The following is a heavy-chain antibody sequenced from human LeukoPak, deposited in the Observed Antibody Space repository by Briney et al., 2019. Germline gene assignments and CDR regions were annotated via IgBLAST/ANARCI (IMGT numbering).Heavy chain of an antibody. CDR3: AKVHYSGSYSAYAFDI. CDR1: GFTFSSYA. V-gene: IGHV3-30-3*01. D-gene: IGHD1-26*01. J-gene: IGHJ3*02. CDR2: ISYDGSNK. Sequence: GGSLRLSCAASGFTFSSYAMHWVRQAPGKGLEWVAVISYDGSNKYYADSVKGRFTISRDNSKNTLYLQMNSLRAEDTAVYYCAKVHYSGSYSAYAFDIWGQGTMVTVSS.